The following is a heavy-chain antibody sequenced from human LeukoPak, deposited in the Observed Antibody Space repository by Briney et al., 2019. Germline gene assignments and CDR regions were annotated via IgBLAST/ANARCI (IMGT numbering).Heavy chain of an antibody. CDR1: GGSISSYY. J-gene: IGHJ3*02. Sequence: PSESLSLTCTVSGGSISSYYWSWIRQPPGKGLEWIGNIYYSGSTNYNPSLKSRVTISVDTSKNQFSLRLNSVTAADTAVYYCARPYSSGWRGAFDIWGQGTMVTVSS. CDR2: IYYSGST. V-gene: IGHV4-59*01. D-gene: IGHD6-25*01. CDR3: ARPYSSGWRGAFDI.